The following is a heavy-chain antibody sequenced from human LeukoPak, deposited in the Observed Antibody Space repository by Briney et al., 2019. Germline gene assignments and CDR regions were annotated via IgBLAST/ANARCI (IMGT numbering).Heavy chain of an antibody. Sequence: GGSLRLSCAASGFTFSSYNMHWVRQAPGKGLEWVSSISCDSLYIYYSDSVKGRFTISRDNAKNSLYLQMSSLRAEDTAVYYCAGAALFGDLYLDYWGQGTLVTVSS. CDR2: ISCDSLYI. CDR3: AGAALFGDLYLDY. J-gene: IGHJ4*02. CDR1: GFTFSSYN. D-gene: IGHD3-10*02. V-gene: IGHV3-21*01.